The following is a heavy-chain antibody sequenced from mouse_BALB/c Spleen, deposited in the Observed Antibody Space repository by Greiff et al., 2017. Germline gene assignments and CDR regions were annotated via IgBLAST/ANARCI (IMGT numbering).Heavy chain of an antibody. V-gene: IGHV14-3*02. D-gene: IGHD2-4*01. Sequence: EVQLQQSGAELVKPGASVKLSCTASGFNIKDTYMHWVKQRPEQGLEWIGRIDPANGNTKYDPKFQGKATITADTSSNTAYLQLSSLTSEDTAVYYCAREGVYDYDKVHYAMDYWGQGTSVTVSS. J-gene: IGHJ4*01. CDR2: IDPANGNT. CDR3: AREGVYDYDKVHYAMDY. CDR1: GFNIKDTY.